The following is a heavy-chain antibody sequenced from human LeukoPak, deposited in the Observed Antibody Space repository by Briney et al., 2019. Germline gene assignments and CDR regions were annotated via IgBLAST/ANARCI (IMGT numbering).Heavy chain of an antibody. CDR2: ISGSGGST. CDR1: GITFSSYA. D-gene: IGHD6-19*01. Sequence: PGGSLRLSCAASGITFSSYAMSWVRQTPGKGLEWVSSISGSGGSTYYADFVKGRFTVSRDNSKNTLYLQMNNLRAEDTALYYCAKIRRDSSGGYGTYFDYWGQGTLVTVSS. V-gene: IGHV3-23*01. J-gene: IGHJ4*02. CDR3: AKIRRDSSGGYGTYFDY.